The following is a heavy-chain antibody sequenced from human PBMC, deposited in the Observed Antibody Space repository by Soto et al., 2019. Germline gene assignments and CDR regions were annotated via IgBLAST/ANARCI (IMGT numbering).Heavy chain of an antibody. CDR2: IKRNTDVVTR. Sequence: GGSLRRSCTASWIIFSNTLINCVRQAPWKGLEWFVRIKRNTDVVTRDYATPVKGRFALSRDDSQNTLYLQMTGLKAEDTAVYYCPTDTPPNYYDNNGTMGNWGQGTLVTLSS. V-gene: IGHV3-15*01. CDR1: WIIFSNTL. J-gene: IGHJ4*02. CDR3: PTDTPPNYYDNNGTMGN. D-gene: IGHD3-22*01.